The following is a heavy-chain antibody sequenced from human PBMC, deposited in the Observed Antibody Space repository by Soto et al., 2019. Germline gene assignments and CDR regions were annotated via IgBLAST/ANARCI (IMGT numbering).Heavy chain of an antibody. CDR1: GFTFSSYG. CDR3: ARDRAAADLNWFDP. D-gene: IGHD6-13*01. Sequence: SGGSLRLSCAASGFTFSSYGMHWVRQVPGKGLEWVAVIWYDGSNKYYADSVKGRFTISRDNSKNTLYLQMNSLRAEDTAVYYCARDRAAADLNWFDPWGQGTLVTVSS. J-gene: IGHJ5*02. V-gene: IGHV3-33*01. CDR2: IWYDGSNK.